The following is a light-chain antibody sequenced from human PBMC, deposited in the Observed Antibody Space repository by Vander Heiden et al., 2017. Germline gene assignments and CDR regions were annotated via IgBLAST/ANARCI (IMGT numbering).Light chain of an antibody. CDR2: DVT. CDR3: ISYTRSTTYV. V-gene: IGLV2-14*03. Sequence: QSALTQPASVSGSPGQSITISCTGTSSDVGGYNYVSWYQQHPGKAPKLMIYDVTNRPSGVSYRFSGSKSGNTASLTISGLQAEDEADYYCISYTRSTTYVFGTGTAVSVL. CDR1: SSDVGGYNY. J-gene: IGLJ1*01.